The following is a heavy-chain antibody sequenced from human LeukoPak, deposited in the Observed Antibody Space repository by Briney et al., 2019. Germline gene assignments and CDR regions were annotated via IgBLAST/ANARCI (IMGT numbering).Heavy chain of an antibody. CDR3: ARDNYYGSGSYHR. V-gene: IGHV4-31*03. CDR1: GGSISSGCYY. J-gene: IGHJ4*02. CDR2: IYCSGST. D-gene: IGHD3-10*01. Sequence: SQTLSLTCTVSGGSISSGCYYWSWIRQHPGKGQEWIGYIYCSGSTYYNPSLKSRVTISVDTSKNQLSLKLSSVTAADTAVYYCARDNYYGSGSYHRWGQGTLVTVSS.